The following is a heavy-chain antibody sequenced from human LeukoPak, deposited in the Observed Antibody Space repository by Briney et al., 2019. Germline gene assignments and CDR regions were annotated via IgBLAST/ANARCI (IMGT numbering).Heavy chain of an antibody. J-gene: IGHJ4*02. Sequence: KTSETLSLTCTVSGGSISSYYWSWIRQPAGKGLEWIGYIYYSGSTNYNPSLKSRVTISVDTSKNQFSLKLSSVTAADTAVYYCARVRRWLPQFDYWGQGTLVTVSS. CDR3: ARVRRWLPQFDY. D-gene: IGHD5-24*01. V-gene: IGHV4-59*01. CDR1: GGSISSYY. CDR2: IYYSGST.